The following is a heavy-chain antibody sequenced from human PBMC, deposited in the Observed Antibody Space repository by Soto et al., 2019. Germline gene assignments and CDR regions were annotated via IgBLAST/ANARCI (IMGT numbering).Heavy chain of an antibody. CDR3: ARWPQLEPRFDY. CDR1: GGSITSGGYY. CDR2: IYYSGST. D-gene: IGHD1-1*01. Sequence: QVQLQESGPGLVKPAQTLSLTGTVSGGSITSGGYYWSWIRHHPGKGLEWIGYIYYSGSTYYNPSLKSRVTISVDTSKNQFSLKLSSVTAADTAVYYCARWPQLEPRFDYWGQGTLVTVSS. J-gene: IGHJ4*02. V-gene: IGHV4-31*03.